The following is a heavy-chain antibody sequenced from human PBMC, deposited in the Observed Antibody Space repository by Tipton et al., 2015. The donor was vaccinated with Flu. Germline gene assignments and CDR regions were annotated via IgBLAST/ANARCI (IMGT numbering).Heavy chain of an antibody. CDR3: ARDNLGGAFDY. Sequence: TLSLTCTVSSGSVSSGGYSWSWIPQPPGKGLELIGYIYYSGNTNYNPSLKSRVTISVDTAKNQFSLKLSSVTAADTAVYYCARDNLGGAFDYWGQGTLVTVAS. D-gene: IGHD1-14*01. J-gene: IGHJ4*02. V-gene: IGHV4-61*08. CDR1: SGSVSSGGYS. CDR2: IYYSGNT.